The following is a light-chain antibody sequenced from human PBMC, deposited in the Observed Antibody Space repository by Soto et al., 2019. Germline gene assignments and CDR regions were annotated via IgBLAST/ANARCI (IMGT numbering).Light chain of an antibody. CDR2: DAS. CDR1: QSVSSY. Sequence: ENVFTQSPTTPSFSPVERATLSLQASQSVSSYFAWYQQKPGQAPRLLIYDASNRATGIPARFSGSGSGTDFTLTISSLEPEDFAVYYCQQRSNWPITFGQGTRLEIK. CDR3: QQRSNWPIT. V-gene: IGKV3-11*01. J-gene: IGKJ5*01.